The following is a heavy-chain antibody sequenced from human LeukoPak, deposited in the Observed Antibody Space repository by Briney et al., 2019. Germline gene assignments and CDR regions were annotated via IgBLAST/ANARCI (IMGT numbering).Heavy chain of an antibody. J-gene: IGHJ4*02. CDR3: ARDTTGYHYYFDY. V-gene: IGHV3-33*01. D-gene: IGHD3-9*01. CDR1: GFTFSSYG. Sequence: GGSLRLSCAASGFTFSSYGMHWVRQAPGKGLEWVAVIWYDGSNKYYADSVKGRFTISRDNSKNTLYLQMNSLRAEDTAEYYCARDTTGYHYYFDYWGQGTLVTVSS. CDR2: IWYDGSNK.